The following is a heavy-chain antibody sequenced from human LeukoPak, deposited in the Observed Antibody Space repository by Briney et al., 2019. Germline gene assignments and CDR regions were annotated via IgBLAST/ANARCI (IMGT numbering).Heavy chain of an antibody. Sequence: SETLSLTCAVYGGSFSGYYWSWIRQPPGKGLEWIGEINHSGSTNYNPALKSRVTISVDTSKNQFSLKLSSVTAADTAVYYCARATTGRWFDPWRQGTLVRVSS. D-gene: IGHD4-11*01. J-gene: IGHJ5*02. CDR3: ARATTGRWFDP. CDR1: GGSFSGYY. V-gene: IGHV4-34*01. CDR2: INHSGST.